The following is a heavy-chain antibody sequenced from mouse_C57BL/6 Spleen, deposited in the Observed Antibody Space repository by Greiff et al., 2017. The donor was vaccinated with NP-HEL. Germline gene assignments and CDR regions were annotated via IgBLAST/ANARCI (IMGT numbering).Heavy chain of an antibody. Sequence: QVQLQQPGAELVRPGSSVKLSCKASGYTFTSYRMHWVKQRPIQGLEWIGNIDPSDSETHYNQKFKDKATLTVDKSSSTAYMQLSSLTSEDSAVYYCARSIYYDYAWFAYWGQGTLVTVSA. CDR3: ARSIYYDYAWFAY. CDR2: IDPSDSET. D-gene: IGHD2-4*01. V-gene: IGHV1-52*01. CDR1: GYTFTSYR. J-gene: IGHJ3*01.